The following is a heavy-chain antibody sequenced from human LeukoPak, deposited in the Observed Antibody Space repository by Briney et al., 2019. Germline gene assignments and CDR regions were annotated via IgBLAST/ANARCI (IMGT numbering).Heavy chain of an antibody. J-gene: IGHJ4*02. CDR2: IKQDGSEK. V-gene: IGHV3-7*04. Sequence: GGSLRLSCAASGFPFRGYWMTWVRQAPGKGLEWVANIKQDGSEKYYVDSVKGRFSISRDNAKNSLYLQMNSLRAEDTAFYYCARTYCSDTSCYRAPFDYWGQGTLVTVSS. CDR1: GFPFRGYW. CDR3: ARTYCSDTSCYRAPFDY. D-gene: IGHD2-2*02.